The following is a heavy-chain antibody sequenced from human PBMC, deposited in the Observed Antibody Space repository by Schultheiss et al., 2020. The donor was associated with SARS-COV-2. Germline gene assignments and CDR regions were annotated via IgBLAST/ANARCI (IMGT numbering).Heavy chain of an antibody. V-gene: IGHV4-4*07. Sequence: SETLSLTCTVSGGSISSYYWSWIRQPPGKGLEWIGRIYTSGSTNYNPSLKSRVTISVDTSKNQFSLKLSSVTAADTAVYYCARLRGAAGIDAFDIWGQGTMVTVSS. D-gene: IGHD6-13*01. CDR2: IYTSGST. CDR3: ARLRGAAGIDAFDI. CDR1: GGSISSYY. J-gene: IGHJ3*02.